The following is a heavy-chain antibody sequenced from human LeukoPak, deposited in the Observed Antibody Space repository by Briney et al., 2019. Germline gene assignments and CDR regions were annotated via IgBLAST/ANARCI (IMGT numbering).Heavy chain of an antibody. D-gene: IGHD4-17*01. Sequence: GESLKISCKDSGSNFVDYWIGWVRQVPGRGLEWMAVIFPGDSETTYSPPFQGQVSISVDTSTNTAYPEWSSLKASDTAIYYCARQDLGDYGRNYFQSWGQGTLVIVSS. J-gene: IGHJ4*02. V-gene: IGHV5-51*01. CDR1: GSNFVDYW. CDR3: ARQDLGDYGRNYFQS. CDR2: IFPGDSET.